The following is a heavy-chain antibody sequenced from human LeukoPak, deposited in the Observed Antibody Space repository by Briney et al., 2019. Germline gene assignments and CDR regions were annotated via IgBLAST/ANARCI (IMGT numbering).Heavy chain of an antibody. V-gene: IGHV3-53*01. J-gene: IGHJ4*02. Sequence: GGSLRLSCAVSGFIVSNNYMSWVRLAPGKGLEWVSVIYHSGRTNYTDSVKGRFTISRDSSKNTLYLQMNSLRAEDTAVYYCTRGPRYSFYWGQGTLVSVSS. D-gene: IGHD6-13*01. CDR3: TRGPRYSFY. CDR2: IYHSGRT. CDR1: GFIVSNNY.